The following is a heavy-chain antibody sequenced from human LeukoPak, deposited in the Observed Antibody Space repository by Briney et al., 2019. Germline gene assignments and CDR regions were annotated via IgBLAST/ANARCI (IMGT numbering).Heavy chain of an antibody. CDR1: GFTFSSYS. CDR3: ARAEACSWYRCDAFDI. Sequence: PGGSLRLSCAASGFTFSSYSMNWVRQAPGKGLEWVSSISSSSSYIYYADSVKGRFTISRDNAKNSLYLQMNSLRAEDTAVYYCARAEACSWYRCDAFDIWGQGTMVTVSS. D-gene: IGHD6-13*01. J-gene: IGHJ3*02. CDR2: ISSSSSYI. V-gene: IGHV3-21*01.